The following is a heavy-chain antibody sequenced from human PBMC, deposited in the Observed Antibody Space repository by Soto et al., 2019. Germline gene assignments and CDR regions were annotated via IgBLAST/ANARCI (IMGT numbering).Heavy chain of an antibody. CDR3: ATLWVSGGDFDY. J-gene: IGHJ4*02. CDR2: IQSKIEGETT. V-gene: IGHV3-15*06. D-gene: IGHD6-13*01. CDR1: GFTFSNIW. Sequence: EVQLVESGGGLVKPGGSLRLSCAASGFTFSNIWMFWVRQAPGKGLEWVGRIQSKIEGETTNYAAPVTGRFTLSRYDSKNTLYLQMNSLKTEDTAVYYCATLWVSGGDFDYWGQGTLVTVSS.